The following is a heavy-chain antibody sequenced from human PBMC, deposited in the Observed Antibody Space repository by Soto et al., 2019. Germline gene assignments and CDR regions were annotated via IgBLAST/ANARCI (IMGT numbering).Heavy chain of an antibody. CDR3: ARVGRGFCSSTRCYTDGFDL. V-gene: IGHV3-53*01. D-gene: IGHD2-2*01. J-gene: IGHJ3*01. Sequence: EVQLVESGGGLIQPGGSLRLSCAVSGFSVSSTYMSWVRQAPGKGLEWVSVMYSGGSAYYADSVKGRFSISRENSKNTLSLQMNSLRAEDTAVYYCARVGRGFCSSTRCYTDGFDLWGQGTVVTVST. CDR1: GFSVSSTY. CDR2: MYSGGSA.